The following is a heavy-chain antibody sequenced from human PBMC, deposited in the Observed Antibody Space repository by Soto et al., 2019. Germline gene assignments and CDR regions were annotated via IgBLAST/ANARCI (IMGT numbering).Heavy chain of an antibody. J-gene: IGHJ4*02. V-gene: IGHV3-23*01. CDR2: ISTTAGRT. D-gene: IGHD3-3*01. CDR1: GVTFSTYA. CDR3: AKGLLVGVADYFDF. Sequence: EVQLLESGGGLVQPGGSLRLSCVTSGVTFSTYAMSWVRQAPGKGLEWVSSISTTAGRTQYADSVRGRFTISRDNSKNDMFYLMQSLMAEDKAVYYCAKGLLVGVADYFDFWGQGTLVTVSS.